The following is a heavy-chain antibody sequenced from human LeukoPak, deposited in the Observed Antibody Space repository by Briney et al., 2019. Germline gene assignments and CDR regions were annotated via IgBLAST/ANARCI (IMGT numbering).Heavy chain of an antibody. V-gene: IGHV4-39*07. CDR2: IYYSGST. CDR1: GGSISSSSYY. CDR3: ARVDTSIVLTFDP. Sequence: SETLSLTCTVSGGSISSSSYYWGWLRQPPGKGLEWIGSIYYSGSTYYNPSLKSRVTISVDTSKNQFSLKLSSVTAADTAVYYCARVDTSIVLTFDPWGQGTLVTVSS. D-gene: IGHD1-26*01. J-gene: IGHJ5*01.